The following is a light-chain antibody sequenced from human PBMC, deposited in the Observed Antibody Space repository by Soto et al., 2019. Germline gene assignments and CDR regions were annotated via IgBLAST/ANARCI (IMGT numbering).Light chain of an antibody. CDR3: GTWDSSLSVVV. CDR2: DNN. Sequence: QSALTQPPSVSAAPGQKVTISCSGSSSNIGNNYVSWYQQLPGTAPKLLIYDNNKRPSGIPDRFSGSKSGTSATLGITGLQTGDEADYYCGTWDSSLSVVVFGGGTKGPS. CDR1: SSNIGNNY. J-gene: IGLJ2*01. V-gene: IGLV1-51*01.